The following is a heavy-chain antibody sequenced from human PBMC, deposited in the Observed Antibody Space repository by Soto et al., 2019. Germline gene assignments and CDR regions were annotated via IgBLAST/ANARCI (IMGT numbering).Heavy chain of an antibody. V-gene: IGHV3-23*01. J-gene: IGHJ4*02. Sequence: EVQLLESGGGLVQPGRSLRLSCTASGFTFSSHAMTWVHQAPGKGLEWVSGLSDSGDSIYYADSVKGRFTIYRDNSXNTLYLQMNTLRVEDTAVYYCAKVSSSWYAGFFDLWGQGTLVTVSS. CDR2: LSDSGDSI. CDR1: GFTFSSHA. D-gene: IGHD6-13*01. CDR3: AKVSSSWYAGFFDL.